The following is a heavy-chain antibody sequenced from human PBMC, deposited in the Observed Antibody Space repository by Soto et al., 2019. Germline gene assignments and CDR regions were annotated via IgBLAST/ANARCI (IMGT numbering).Heavy chain of an antibody. CDR3: AREGGSGSYRYYGMDV. Sequence: QVQLVQSGAEVKKPGSSVKVSCKASGGTFSSYAISWVRQAPGQGLEWMGGIIPIFGTANYAQKFQGRVTSTAXXXTXXAYMELSSLRSEDTAVYYCAREGGSGSYRYYGMDVWGQGTTVTVSS. D-gene: IGHD3-10*01. CDR2: IIPIFGTA. CDR1: GGTFSSYA. V-gene: IGHV1-69*12. J-gene: IGHJ6*02.